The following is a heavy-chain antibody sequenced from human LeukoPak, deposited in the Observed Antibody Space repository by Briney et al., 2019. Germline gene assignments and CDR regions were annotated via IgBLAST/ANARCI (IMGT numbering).Heavy chain of an antibody. J-gene: IGHJ4*02. CDR3: ASRPPTSRTCYGVFDY. Sequence: PGGSLRLSCAASGVTFSRYWMSWVRQAPGKGPEWVANIKEDGSEKYYVDSVKGRFTISRDNAKNSLYLRMNSLRAEDTAVYYCASRPPTSRTCYGVFDYWGQGALVTVSS. D-gene: IGHD3/OR15-3a*01. CDR1: GVTFSRYW. CDR2: IKEDGSEK. V-gene: IGHV3-7*03.